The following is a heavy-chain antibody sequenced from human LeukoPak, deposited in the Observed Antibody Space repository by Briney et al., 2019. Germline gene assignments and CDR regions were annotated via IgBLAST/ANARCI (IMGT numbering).Heavy chain of an antibody. CDR2: FYSGVST. CDR3: ARSLPATTDGGGPPNY. V-gene: IGHV3-66*01. CDR1: GFTVSTNY. D-gene: IGHD1-26*01. Sequence: GGSLRLSCAVSGFTVSTNYMTWVRQAPGQGLEWVSVFYSGVSTFYADSVKGRFTISRGDLQNTLYLQMNSLRAEDTAVYYCARSLPATTDGGGPPNYWGQGTLVTVPS. J-gene: IGHJ4*02.